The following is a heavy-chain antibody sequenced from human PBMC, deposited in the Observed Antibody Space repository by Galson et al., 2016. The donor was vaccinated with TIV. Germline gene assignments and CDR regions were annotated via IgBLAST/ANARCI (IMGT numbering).Heavy chain of an antibody. D-gene: IGHD6-19*01. CDR2: ISYDGNYK. V-gene: IGHV3-30*04. CDR3: AREDHQYGSGWYSYYYYYGMDI. J-gene: IGHJ6*02. Sequence: LRLSCAASGFAFRSSAMYWVRQAPGKGLQCVAIISYDGNYKYYADSVRGRFTISRDNSMNRLYLQMNDLTPADTALYYCAREDHQYGSGWYSYYYYYGMDIWGQGTTVTVS. CDR1: GFAFRSSA.